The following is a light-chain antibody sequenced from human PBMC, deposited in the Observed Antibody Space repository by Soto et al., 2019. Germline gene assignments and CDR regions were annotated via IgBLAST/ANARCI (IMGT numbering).Light chain of an antibody. CDR1: SSDVGAYDL. Sequence: QSALTQPASVSVSPGQSITISCIGTSSDVGAYDLVSWYQQHPGTAPKLIIYANIRRPSSIASRFSGSKSGNTASLTISGLRAEDEANYHCCAYAGNRIFVFGGGTKLTVL. V-gene: IGLV2-23*01. CDR2: ANI. CDR3: CAYAGNRIFV. J-gene: IGLJ2*01.